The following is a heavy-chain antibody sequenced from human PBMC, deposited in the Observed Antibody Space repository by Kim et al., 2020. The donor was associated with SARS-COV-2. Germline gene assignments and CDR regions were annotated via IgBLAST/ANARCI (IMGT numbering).Heavy chain of an antibody. CDR3: ATDMVRGVIRYYYYGMDV. Sequence: ASVKVSCKASGYTFTGYYMHWVRQAPGQGLEWMGWINPNSGGTNYAQKFQGRVTMTRDTSISTAYMELSRLRSDDTAVYYCATDMVRGVIRYYYYGMDVWGQGTTVTVSS. V-gene: IGHV1-2*02. J-gene: IGHJ6*02. CDR1: GYTFTGYY. CDR2: INPNSGGT. D-gene: IGHD3-10*01.